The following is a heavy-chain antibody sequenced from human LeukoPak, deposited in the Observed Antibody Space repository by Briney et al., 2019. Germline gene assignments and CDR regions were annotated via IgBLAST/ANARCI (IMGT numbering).Heavy chain of an antibody. J-gene: IGHJ4*02. CDR1: GGSISSYY. CDR2: IYTSGSN. Sequence: SETLSLTCTVSGGSISSYYWSWVRQPAGKGVEGIGRIYTSGSNNYNPCLRSRGTMSVEKAKKQFSLKLSSVPAADTAVYYRARGSDYSSGWQFLLVWGQGTLVTVSS. D-gene: IGHD6-19*01. CDR3: ARGSDYSSGWQFLLV. V-gene: IGHV4-4*07.